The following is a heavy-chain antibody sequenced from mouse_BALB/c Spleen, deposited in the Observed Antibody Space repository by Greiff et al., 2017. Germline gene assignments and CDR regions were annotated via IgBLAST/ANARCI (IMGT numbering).Heavy chain of an antibody. CDR3: APVYYDYDGGFAY. Sequence: EVQLQQSGAELVKPGASVKLSCTASGFNIKDTYMHWVKQRPEQGLEWIGRIDPANGNTKYDPKFQGKATITADTSSNTAYLQLSSLTSEDTAVYYCAPVYYDYDGGFAYWGQGTLVTVSA. CDR1: GFNIKDTY. V-gene: IGHV14-3*02. D-gene: IGHD2-4*01. J-gene: IGHJ3*01. CDR2: IDPANGNT.